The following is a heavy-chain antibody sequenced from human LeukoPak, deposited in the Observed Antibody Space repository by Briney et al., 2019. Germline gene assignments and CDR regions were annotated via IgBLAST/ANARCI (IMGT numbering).Heavy chain of an antibody. CDR2: IYYSGST. CDR1: GGSISSYY. D-gene: IGHD3-10*01. V-gene: IGHV4-59*01. CDR3: AREQYYYGSGSTNWFDP. J-gene: IGHJ5*02. Sequence: SETLSLTCTVSGGSISSYYWSWIRQPPGKGLEWIGYIYYSGSTNYNPSPKSRVTISVDTSKNQFSLKLSSVTAADTAVYYCAREQYYYGSGSTNWFDPWGQGTLVTVSS.